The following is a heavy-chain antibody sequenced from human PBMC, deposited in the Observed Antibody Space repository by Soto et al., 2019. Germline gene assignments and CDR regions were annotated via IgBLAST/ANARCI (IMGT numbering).Heavy chain of an antibody. D-gene: IGHD2-2*01. V-gene: IGHV3-74*01. J-gene: IGHJ3*02. CDR3: ARVWAPSLGYCSSISCPGAFDI. CDR2: ITSDGSST. Sequence: PGGSLRLSCAASGFTFRSYWMHWVRQAPGEGLVWVSRITSDGSSTSYADPVKGRFTISRDNAKNTLYLQMNSLRAEDTAVYYCARVWAPSLGYCSSISCPGAFDIWGQGTMVTVSS. CDR1: GFTFRSYW.